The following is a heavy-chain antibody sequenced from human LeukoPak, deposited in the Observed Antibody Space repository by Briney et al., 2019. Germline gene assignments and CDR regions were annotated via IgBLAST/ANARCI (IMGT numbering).Heavy chain of an antibody. V-gene: IGHV3-64D*06. J-gene: IGHJ4*02. Sequence: GGSLRLSCAASGFTFSSYAMHWVRQAPGKGLEYVSAISSNGGSTYYADSVKGRFTISRDNSKNTLYLQMSSLRAEDTAVYYCVNLLYSSGWYWGQGTLVTVSS. D-gene: IGHD6-19*01. CDR3: VNLLYSSGWY. CDR1: GFTFSSYA. CDR2: ISSNGGST.